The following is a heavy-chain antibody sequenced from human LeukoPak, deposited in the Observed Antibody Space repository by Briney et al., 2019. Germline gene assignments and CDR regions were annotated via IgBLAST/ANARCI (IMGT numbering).Heavy chain of an antibody. CDR2: IKSKTDDGTT. CDR1: GFTFSDAW. J-gene: IGHJ4*02. V-gene: IGHV3-15*01. D-gene: IGHD6-13*01. CDR3: TTQRPGIAAAELAGPDY. Sequence: KPGGSLRLSYAASGFTFSDAWMSWVSQAPRKALECVGRIKSKTDDGTTDYAAPVKGRFNISRDDSITTLYLKMDSLKSEDTAMYYCTTQRPGIAAAELAGPDYWGQGTLVTVSS.